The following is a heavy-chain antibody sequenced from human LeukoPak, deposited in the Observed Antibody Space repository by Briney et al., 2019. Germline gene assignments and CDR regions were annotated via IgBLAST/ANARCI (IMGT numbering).Heavy chain of an antibody. CDR3: AKGSSGWYASSFDY. V-gene: IGHV3-48*03. CDR1: GFTYSSYE. CDR2: ISSSGSTI. J-gene: IGHJ4*02. Sequence: GGSLRLSCAASGFTYSSYEMNWVRQAPGKGLEWVSYISSSGSTIYYADSVKGRFTISRDNAKNSLYLQMNSLRAEDTALYYCAKGSSGWYASSFDYWGQGTLVTVSS. D-gene: IGHD6-19*01.